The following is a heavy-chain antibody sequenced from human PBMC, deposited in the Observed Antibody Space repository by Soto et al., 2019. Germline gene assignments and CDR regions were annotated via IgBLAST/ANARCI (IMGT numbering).Heavy chain of an antibody. V-gene: IGHV3-7*01. D-gene: IGHD3-22*01. CDR3: AREAYYYDSSGYYLP. CDR2: IKQDGSEK. Sequence: GGSLRLSCAASGFTFSSYWMSWVRQAPGKGLEWVANIKQDGSEKYYVDSVKGRFTISRDNAKNSLYLQMNSLRAEDTAVYYCAREAYYYDSSGYYLPWGQGTLVTV. J-gene: IGHJ5*02. CDR1: GFTFSSYW.